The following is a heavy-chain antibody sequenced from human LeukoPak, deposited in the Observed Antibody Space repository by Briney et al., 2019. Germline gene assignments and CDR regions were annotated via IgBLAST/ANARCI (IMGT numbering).Heavy chain of an antibody. J-gene: IGHJ6*02. CDR2: IRSKAYRGTT. V-gene: IGHV3-49*04. CDR3: ARGPIQLWLHNAMDV. Sequence: PGRSLRLSCRGSGFTFGDHAMSWVRQAPGKGLEWVGFIRSKAYRGTTEYAASVKGRFTISRDDSASIAYLQMSSLKTEDTAVYYCARGPIQLWLHNAMDVWGQGTTVTVSS. D-gene: IGHD5-18*01. CDR1: GFTFGDHA.